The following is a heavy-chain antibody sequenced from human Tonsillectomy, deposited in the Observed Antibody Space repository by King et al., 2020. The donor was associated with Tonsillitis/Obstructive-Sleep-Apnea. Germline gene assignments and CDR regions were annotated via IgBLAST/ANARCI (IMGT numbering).Heavy chain of an antibody. J-gene: IGHJ4*02. CDR1: GGSISSGGYY. CDR2: IYDSGNT. CDR3: ASEVTTGAFDY. D-gene: IGHD4-17*01. V-gene: IGHV4-31*03. Sequence: VQLQESGPGLVKPSQTLSLTCTVSGGSISSGGYYWSWIRQHPGKGLEWIGYIYDSGNTYYNPSLKSRVTISVDTSKNQFSLKLSSVTAADMAVYYCASEVTTGAFDYWGQGTLVTVSS.